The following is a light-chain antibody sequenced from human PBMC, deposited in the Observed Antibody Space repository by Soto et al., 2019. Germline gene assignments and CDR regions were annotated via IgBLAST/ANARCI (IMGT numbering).Light chain of an antibody. CDR2: GMS. CDR1: QSISSY. V-gene: IGKV1-39*01. J-gene: IGKJ2*01. CDR3: QQSYRIPDT. Sequence: DIQMTQSPSSLSASVGERVTITCRASQSISSYLNWYQQKPGEAPKLLIYGMSNLQGGVPSRFSGRGSGTDFTLTISSVQPEDFATYYCQQSYRIPDTFGQGTKREIK.